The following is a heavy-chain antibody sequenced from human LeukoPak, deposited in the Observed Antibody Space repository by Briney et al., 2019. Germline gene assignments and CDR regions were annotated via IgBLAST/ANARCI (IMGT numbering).Heavy chain of an antibody. CDR3: GRGMDV. CDR2: IKQDGSEI. Sequence: GGSLRLSCAASGFTFSSYAMSWVRQAPGKGLEWVANIKQDGSEIYYADSVRGRFTISRDNAKNSLYLQMKSLRVEDTAVYYCGRGMDVWGQGTTVTVS. CDR1: GFTFSSYA. J-gene: IGHJ6*02. V-gene: IGHV3-7*01.